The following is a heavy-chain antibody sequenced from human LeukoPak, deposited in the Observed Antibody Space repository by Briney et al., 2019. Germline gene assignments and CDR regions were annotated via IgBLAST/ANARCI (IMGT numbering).Heavy chain of an antibody. CDR1: GFRFSDCG. V-gene: IGHV3-21*06. Sequence: GGSLSLACSGSGFRFSDCGLNWVRQAPGKGLEWVSSISGGSSHIYYADSIKGRFTISRDNAKNSVYLQMNSLRDEDTAVYYCTRAYPPLRTAAAGDLWGLGTLVSVSS. CDR3: TRAYPPLRTAAAGDL. J-gene: IGHJ5*02. CDR2: ISGGSSHI. D-gene: IGHD6-13*01.